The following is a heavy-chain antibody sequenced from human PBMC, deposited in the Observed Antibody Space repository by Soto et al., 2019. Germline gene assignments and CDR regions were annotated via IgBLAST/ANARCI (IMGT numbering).Heavy chain of an antibody. CDR1: GGCISCTSSL. CDR2: IYYTGKT. J-gene: IGHJ6*02. CDR3: ARIYRSPPYPACRPMAA. D-gene: IGHD3-16*02. V-gene: IGHV4-39*01. Sequence: PSETVALTCGVSGGCISCTSSLWGGIRQSPGKGLEWLGTIYYTGKTYYNPSLNSRVTMSVDTSKNQFSLLLTSVTAADTAVYFCARIYRSPPYPACRPMAACGQGPRVT.